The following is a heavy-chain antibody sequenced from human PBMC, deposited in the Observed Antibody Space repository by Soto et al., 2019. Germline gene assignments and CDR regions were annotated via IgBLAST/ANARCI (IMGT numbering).Heavy chain of an antibody. Sequence: EVQLVESGGGLVQPGGSLRLSCAASGFTFSTYWMTWVRQAPGKGLEWVANIKQDGSEYYYVGSVKGRFTISRDNAKNSLYLQMNSLRAEDTAVYYCARGAFPTWGSYPLYYWGQGTLVTVSS. D-gene: IGHD3-16*02. CDR1: GFTFSTYW. CDR3: ARGAFPTWGSYPLYY. V-gene: IGHV3-7*04. J-gene: IGHJ4*02. CDR2: IKQDGSEY.